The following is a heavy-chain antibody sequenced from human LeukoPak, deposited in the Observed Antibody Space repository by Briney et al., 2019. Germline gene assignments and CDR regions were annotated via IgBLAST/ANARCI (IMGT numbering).Heavy chain of an antibody. Sequence: PGGSLRLSCAASGFTFSIYGMQWVRQAPGKGLEWVANIWFDGTQKYYADSVKGRFAISRDDSKNMVYLQMNNLRVEDTAVYYCARDRNSFDHWGQGTLVTVSS. V-gene: IGHV3-33*01. J-gene: IGHJ4*02. CDR2: IWFDGTQK. CDR3: ARDRNSFDH. D-gene: IGHD3-3*02. CDR1: GFTFSIYG.